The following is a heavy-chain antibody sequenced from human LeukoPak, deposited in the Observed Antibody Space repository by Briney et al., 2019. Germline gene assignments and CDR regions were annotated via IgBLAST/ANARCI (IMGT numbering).Heavy chain of an antibody. V-gene: IGHV3-23*01. D-gene: IGHD3-22*01. CDR1: GFTFSTYV. CDR3: AREKTYYYDSSGYPALDY. CDR2: ISGSDSST. Sequence: GGSLRLSCAASGFTFSTYVMSWVRQAPGKGLEWVSVISGSDSSTYYADSVKGRFTISRDNAKNTLFLQMNSLRAEDTAVYYCAREKTYYYDSSGYPALDYWGQGTLVTVSS. J-gene: IGHJ4*02.